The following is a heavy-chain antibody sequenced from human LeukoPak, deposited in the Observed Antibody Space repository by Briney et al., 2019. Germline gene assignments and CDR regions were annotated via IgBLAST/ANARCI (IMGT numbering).Heavy chain of an antibody. Sequence: ASVKVSCKASGYTFTSYGISWVRQAPGQGLEWMGWISAYNGNINYAQKLQGRVTMTTDTSTSTAYMELRSLRSDDTAVYYCARDYSSGWYFGYWGQGTLVTVSS. J-gene: IGHJ4*02. V-gene: IGHV1-18*01. D-gene: IGHD6-19*01. CDR2: ISAYNGNI. CDR3: ARDYSSGWYFGY. CDR1: GYTFTSYG.